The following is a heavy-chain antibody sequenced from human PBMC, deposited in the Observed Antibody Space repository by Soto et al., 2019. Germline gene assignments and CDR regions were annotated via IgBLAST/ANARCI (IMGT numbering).Heavy chain of an antibody. CDR2: ISSSSSYI. V-gene: IGHV3-21*01. CDR1: RFTFRSYS. D-gene: IGHD2-2*01. J-gene: IGHJ4*02. Sequence: GGSLRLSCAASRFTFRSYSMNWVRQAPGKGLEWVSFISSSSSYISYADSVRGRFTISRDNAKNSLYLQMNSLRAEDTAVYYCARDRGEYCSSTSCDGFDDWGQGTLVPVSS. CDR3: ARDRGEYCSSTSCDGFDD.